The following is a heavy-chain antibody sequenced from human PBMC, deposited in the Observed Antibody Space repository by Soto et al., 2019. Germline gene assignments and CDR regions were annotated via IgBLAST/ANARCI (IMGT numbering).Heavy chain of an antibody. V-gene: IGHV1-46*01. CDR2: INPASGST. D-gene: IGHD2-2*01. Sequence: QVQVVQSGAEVKKPGASLRLSCKTSGYIFTDYYMNWVRQAPGQGLEWMGIINPASGSTPYAQRFKGCVTMTSDTSTSTVYVDLTNVRSEDTAMYYCERGGIRHTSPFDFWGQGTLVTVSS. CDR3: ERGGIRHTSPFDF. J-gene: IGHJ4*02. CDR1: GYIFTDYY.